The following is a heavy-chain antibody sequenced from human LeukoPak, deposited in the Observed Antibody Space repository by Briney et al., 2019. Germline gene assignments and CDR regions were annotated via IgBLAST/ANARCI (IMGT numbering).Heavy chain of an antibody. J-gene: IGHJ4*02. Sequence: SETLSLTCTVSGGSISSYYWSWIRQPPGKGLEWIGYIYYSGSTNYNPSLKSRVTMSVDTSKNQFSLKLSSVTAADTAVYYCARLSSGSSSWYDIDYWGQGTLVTVSS. D-gene: IGHD6-13*01. CDR2: IYYSGST. CDR3: ARLSSGSSSWYDIDY. V-gene: IGHV4-59*08. CDR1: GGSISSYY.